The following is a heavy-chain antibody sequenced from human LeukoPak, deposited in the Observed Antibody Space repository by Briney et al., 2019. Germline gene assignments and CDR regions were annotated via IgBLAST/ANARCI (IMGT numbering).Heavy chain of an antibody. D-gene: IGHD3-22*01. CDR1: GFTFSSYG. V-gene: IGHV3-23*01. Sequence: GGSLRLSCAASGFTFSSYGMSCVRQAPGKGLEWVSAISGSGGSTYYAGSVKGRFTISRDNSTNTLYLQTNSLRAEDTAVYYCAKSSITMIVVVITSPFDYWGQGTLVTVSS. CDR3: AKSSITMIVVVITSPFDY. J-gene: IGHJ4*02. CDR2: ISGSGGST.